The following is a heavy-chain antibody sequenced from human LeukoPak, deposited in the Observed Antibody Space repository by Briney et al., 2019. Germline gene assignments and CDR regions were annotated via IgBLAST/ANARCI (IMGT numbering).Heavy chain of an antibody. CDR2: ISWNSGSI. Sequence: PGGSLGLSCAASGFTFDDYAMHWVRHAPGKGLEWVSGISWNSGSIGYADSVKGRFTISRDNAKNSLYLQMNSLRAEDTALYHCARVYDSSDYYYYMDVWGKGTTVTVSS. D-gene: IGHD3-22*01. J-gene: IGHJ6*03. V-gene: IGHV3-9*01. CDR3: ARVYDSSDYYYYMDV. CDR1: GFTFDDYA.